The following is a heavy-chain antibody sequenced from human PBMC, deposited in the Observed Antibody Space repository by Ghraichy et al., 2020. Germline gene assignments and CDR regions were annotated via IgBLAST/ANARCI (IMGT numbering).Heavy chain of an antibody. J-gene: IGHJ4*02. V-gene: IGHV4-59*01. CDR3: ARSSSSWQKFDY. Sequence: SETLSLTCTVSGGSISSYYWSWIRQPPGKGLEWIGYIYYSGSSDYSPSLKSRVTISVDTSKNQFSLKLSSVTAADTAVYYCARSSSSWQKFDYWGQGTLVTVSS. CDR2: IYYSGSS. CDR1: GGSISSYY. D-gene: IGHD6-13*01.